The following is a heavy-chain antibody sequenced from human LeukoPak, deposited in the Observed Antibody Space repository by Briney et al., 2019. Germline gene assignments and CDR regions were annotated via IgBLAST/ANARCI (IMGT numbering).Heavy chain of an antibody. D-gene: IGHD3-22*01. J-gene: IGHJ4*02. CDR1: GFTFSSYS. Sequence: GGSLRLSCAASGFTFSSYSMNWVRQAPGKGLEWVSSISSSSSYIYYADSVKGRFTISRDNAKNSLYLQMNSLRAEDTAVYYCARMYYYDSSGYYYVPYYFDYWGQGTLVTVSS. CDR3: ARMYYYDSSGYYYVPYYFDY. CDR2: ISSSSSYI. V-gene: IGHV3-21*01.